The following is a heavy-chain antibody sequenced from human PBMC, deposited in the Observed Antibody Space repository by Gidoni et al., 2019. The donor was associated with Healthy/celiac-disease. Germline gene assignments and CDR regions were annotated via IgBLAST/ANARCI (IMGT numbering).Heavy chain of an antibody. V-gene: IGHV3-30*18. CDR2: ISYDGSNK. CDR3: AKDQWEHTSTTPGGY. J-gene: IGHJ4*02. CDR1: GFTFSSYG. D-gene: IGHD1-26*01. Sequence: QVQLVESGGGVVQPGRSLRLSCAASGFTFSSYGMHWVRQAPGKGLEWVAVISYDGSNKHYADSVKGRFTISRDNSKNTLYLQMNSLRAEDTAVYYCAKDQWEHTSTTPGGYWGQGTLVTVSS.